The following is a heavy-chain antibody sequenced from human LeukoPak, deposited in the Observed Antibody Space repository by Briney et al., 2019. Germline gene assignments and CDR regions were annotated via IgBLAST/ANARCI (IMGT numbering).Heavy chain of an antibody. CDR1: GFTFSSYA. CDR2: IRYDGSNK. D-gene: IGHD3-9*01. V-gene: IGHV3-30*02. J-gene: IGHJ3*02. CDR3: AKDPAARPLRLVTDDAFDI. Sequence: GGSLRLSCTASGFTFSSYAMHWVRQAPGKGLEWVAFIRYDGSNKYYADSVKGRFTISRDNSKNTLYLQMNSLRAEDTAVYYCAKDPAARPLRLVTDDAFDIWGQGTMVTVSS.